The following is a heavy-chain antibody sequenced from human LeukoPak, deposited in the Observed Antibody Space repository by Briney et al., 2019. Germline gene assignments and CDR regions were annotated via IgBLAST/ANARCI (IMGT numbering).Heavy chain of an antibody. Sequence: GGSLRLSCAASGFTFSSYSMNWVRQAPGKGLEWVSYISSSSTIYYADSVKGRFTISRDNAKNSLYLQMNSLRDEDTAVYYCARPNYYDSSGYYISGYYYYGMDVWGQGTTVTVSS. CDR3: ARPNYYDSSGYYISGYYYYGMDV. CDR2: ISSSSTI. CDR1: GFTFSSYS. V-gene: IGHV3-48*02. J-gene: IGHJ6*02. D-gene: IGHD3-22*01.